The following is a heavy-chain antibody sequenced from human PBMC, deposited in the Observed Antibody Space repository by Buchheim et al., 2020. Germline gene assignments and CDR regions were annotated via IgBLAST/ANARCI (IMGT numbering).Heavy chain of an antibody. Sequence: EVQLLESGGGLVQPGGSLRLSCAASGFTFSSYAMSWVRQAPGKGLEWVSAISGSGGSTYYADSVKGRFTISRDNSKNTLYLQMNSLRAEDTAVYYCAKDLRYYYGSGNPGGHYGMDVWGQGTT. CDR1: GFTFSSYA. J-gene: IGHJ6*02. V-gene: IGHV3-23*01. CDR2: ISGSGGST. CDR3: AKDLRYYYGSGNPGGHYGMDV. D-gene: IGHD3-10*01.